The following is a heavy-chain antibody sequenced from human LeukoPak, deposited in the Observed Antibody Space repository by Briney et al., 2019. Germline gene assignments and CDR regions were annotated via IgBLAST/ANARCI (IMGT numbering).Heavy chain of an antibody. J-gene: IGHJ4*02. D-gene: IGHD5-12*01. Sequence: GGSLRLSCAASGFTFSDYNMRWIRQAPGKGLEWVSSISRSGSTKYYADSVKGRFTISRDNSKNTLYLQMNSLRAEDTAVYYCARDSGYGRGLFDYWGQGTLVTVSS. CDR3: ARDSGYGRGLFDY. CDR2: ISRSGSTK. CDR1: GFTFSDYN. V-gene: IGHV3-11*04.